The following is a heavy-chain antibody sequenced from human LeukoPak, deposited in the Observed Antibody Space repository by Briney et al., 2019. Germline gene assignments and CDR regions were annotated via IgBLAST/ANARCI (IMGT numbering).Heavy chain of an antibody. D-gene: IGHD6-6*01. J-gene: IGHJ5*02. CDR1: GGSISSYY. V-gene: IGHV4-4*09. CDR2: IYTSGST. Sequence: SETLSLTCTVSGGSISSYYWSWIRQPPGKGLEWNGYIYTSGSTNYNPSLKSRVTISVDTSKNQFSLKLSSVTAADTAVYYCARLIQGGRFAALAWFDPWGQGTLVTVSS. CDR3: ARLIQGGRFAALAWFDP.